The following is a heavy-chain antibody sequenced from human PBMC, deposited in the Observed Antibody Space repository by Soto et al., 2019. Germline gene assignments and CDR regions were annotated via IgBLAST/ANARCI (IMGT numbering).Heavy chain of an antibody. CDR3: VREGDYVAEVAFDI. J-gene: IGHJ3*02. V-gene: IGHV3-7*01. Sequence: GGSLRLSCAASGFTFSSYWMSWVRQAPGKGLEWVANIKQDGSEKYYVDSVKGRFTISRDNAKNSLYLQMNSLRAEDTAVYYCVREGDYVAEVAFDIWGQGTMVTVSS. D-gene: IGHD4-17*01. CDR1: GFTFSSYW. CDR2: IKQDGSEK.